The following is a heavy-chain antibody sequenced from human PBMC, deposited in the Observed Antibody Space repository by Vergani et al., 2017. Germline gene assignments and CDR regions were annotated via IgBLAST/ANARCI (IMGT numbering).Heavy chain of an antibody. D-gene: IGHD4-23*01. CDR3: ARDPSTVVNPYYFDY. J-gene: IGHJ4*02. CDR1: GGTFSSYT. Sequence: QVQLVQSGAEVKKPGSSVKVSCKASGGTFSSYTISWVRQAPGQGLEWMGKIIPILGIANYAQKFQGRVTITADKSTSTAYMGLSSLRSDDTAVYYWARDPSTVVNPYYFDYWGQGTLVTVSS. CDR2: IIPILGIA. V-gene: IGHV1-69*08.